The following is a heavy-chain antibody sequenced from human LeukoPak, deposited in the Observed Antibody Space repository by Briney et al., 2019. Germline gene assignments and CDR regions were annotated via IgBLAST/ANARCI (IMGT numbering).Heavy chain of an antibody. CDR1: GFNSGGYA. D-gene: IGHD1-7*01. Sequence: GGSLRLSCTAPGFNSGGYAINWVRQAPGQGLEWVGFIRSKALYGTREYAASVEGRFTISRDDSKGIAYLQMNTLKIEDTAVYYCARDNVNYYALYYWGQGTLVTVSS. J-gene: IGHJ4*02. V-gene: IGHV3-49*04. CDR2: IRSKALYGTR. CDR3: ARDNVNYYALYY.